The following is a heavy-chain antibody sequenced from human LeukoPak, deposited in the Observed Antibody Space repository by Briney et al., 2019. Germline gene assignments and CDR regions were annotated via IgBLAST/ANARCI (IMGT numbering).Heavy chain of an antibody. CDR2: FDPEDGET. Sequence: ASVTVSCKVSGYTLTELSMHWVRQAPGKGREWMGGFDPEDGETTYAQKFQGRVTMTEDTSTDTAYMELSSLRSEDTAVYYCATLLKDFDYWGQGTLVTVSS. CDR3: ATLLKDFDY. V-gene: IGHV1-24*01. J-gene: IGHJ4*02. CDR1: GYTLTELS. D-gene: IGHD2-15*01.